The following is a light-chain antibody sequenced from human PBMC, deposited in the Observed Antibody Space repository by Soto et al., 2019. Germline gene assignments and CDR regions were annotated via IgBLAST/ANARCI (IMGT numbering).Light chain of an antibody. J-gene: IGKJ2*01. Sequence: EIVLTQSPATLSLSPGERATLSCRASQSITNYLGWYQQKPGQAPRLLIYATSNRATGIPARFSGSGSGTDFTLTISSLEPEDVAVYYCQQHGTSPYTFGQGTKVDIK. V-gene: IGKV3-11*01. CDR1: QSITNY. CDR2: ATS. CDR3: QQHGTSPYT.